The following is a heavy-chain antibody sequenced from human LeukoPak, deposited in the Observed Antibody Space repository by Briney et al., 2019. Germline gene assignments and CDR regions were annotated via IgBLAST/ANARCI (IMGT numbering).Heavy chain of an antibody. CDR1: GFTFSSYG. CDR2: ISYDGSNK. V-gene: IGHV3-30*18. J-gene: IGHJ4*02. CDR3: AKSEEEEAFDH. Sequence: PGGSLRLSCAASGFTFSSYGMHWVRQAPGKGLEWVAVISYDGSNKYYADSVKGRFTISRDNSKNTLYLQMNSLRAEDTAVYYCAKSEEEEAFDHWGQGTLVTVSS.